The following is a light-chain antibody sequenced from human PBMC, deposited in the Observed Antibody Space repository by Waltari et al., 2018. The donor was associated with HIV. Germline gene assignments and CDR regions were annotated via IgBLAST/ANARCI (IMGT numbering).Light chain of an antibody. CDR2: QDN. Sequence: NFMLTQPHSVSESPGKTVTISCTRSSGSFASNYVQWYQQRPGSSPTTVIYQDNQRPSGVPGRFSGSIDSSSNSASLTSSGLKTEDEADYYGQAYDSNNRVLFGGGTKLTVL. CDR3: QAYDSNNRVL. V-gene: IGLV6-57*01. J-gene: IGLJ2*01. CDR1: SGSFASNY.